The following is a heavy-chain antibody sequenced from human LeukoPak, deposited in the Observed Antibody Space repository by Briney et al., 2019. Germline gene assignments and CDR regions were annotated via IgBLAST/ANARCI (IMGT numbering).Heavy chain of an antibody. J-gene: IGHJ4*02. CDR2: IYYSGST. CDR1: GGSISSYY. V-gene: IGHV4-59*01. CDR3: ARDRY. Sequence: SETLSLTCTVSGGSISSYYWSWIRQPPGKGLEWIGYIYYSGSTNYNPSLKSRVTISVDTSKNQFSLKLSSVTAAGTAVYYCARDRYWGQGTLVTVSS.